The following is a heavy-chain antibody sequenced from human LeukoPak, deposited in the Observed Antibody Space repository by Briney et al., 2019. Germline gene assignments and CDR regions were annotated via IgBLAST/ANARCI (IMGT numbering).Heavy chain of an antibody. CDR2: ISYDGSNK. Sequence: GGSLRLSCAASGFTFSSYGMHWVRQAPGKGLEWVAVISYDGSNKYYADSVKGRFTISRDNSKNTLYLQMNSLRAEDTAVYYCAKGPYYYDSSASNIWGQGTMVTVSS. CDR3: AKGPYYYDSSASNI. D-gene: IGHD3-22*01. CDR1: GFTFSSYG. J-gene: IGHJ3*02. V-gene: IGHV3-30*18.